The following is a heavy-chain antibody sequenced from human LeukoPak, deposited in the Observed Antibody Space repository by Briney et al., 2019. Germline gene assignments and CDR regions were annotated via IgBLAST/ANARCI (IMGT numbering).Heavy chain of an antibody. CDR3: ARGRRSGGITMIRGVKDRGWFDP. D-gene: IGHD3-10*01. J-gene: IGHJ5*02. V-gene: IGHV3-30*04. CDR1: GFTFSSYA. Sequence: GGSLRLSCAASGFTFSSYAMYWVRQAPGKWLEWVAVISYDGSDKFYADSVKGRFTISRDSSKNTLYLQMNSLRPEDTAVYYCARGRRSGGITMIRGVKDRGWFDPWGQGTLVTVSS. CDR2: ISYDGSDK.